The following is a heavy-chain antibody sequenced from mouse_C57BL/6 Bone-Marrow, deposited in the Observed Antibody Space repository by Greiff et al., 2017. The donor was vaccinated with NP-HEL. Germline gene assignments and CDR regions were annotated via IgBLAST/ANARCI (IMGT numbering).Heavy chain of an antibody. Sequence: VQLQQPGAELVRPGSSVKLSCKASGYTFTSYWMHWVKQRPIQGLEWIGNIDPSDSETHYNQKFKDKATLTVDKSSSTAYMQLSSLTSEDSAVYYGARSDDGYPHYYAMDYWGQGTSVTVSS. D-gene: IGHD2-3*01. CDR1: GYTFTSYW. CDR2: IDPSDSET. CDR3: ARSDDGYPHYYAMDY. V-gene: IGHV1-52*01. J-gene: IGHJ4*01.